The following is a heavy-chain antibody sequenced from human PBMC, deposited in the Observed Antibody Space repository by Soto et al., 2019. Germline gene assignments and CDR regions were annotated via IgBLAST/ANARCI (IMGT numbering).Heavy chain of an antibody. V-gene: IGHV4-59*04. CDR2: IYYTGST. CDR3: ARSTIAPHLFMYPFDY. CDR1: GSPISSYY. Sequence: PSETLSLTCSVSGSPISSYYWGWFRLPPGQGLQWVGYIYYTGSTYYNPSLKSRLTISVDTPKNQLSLELNSVTAADTAVYYCARSTIAPHLFMYPFDYWGQGTLVTVSS. J-gene: IGHJ4*01. D-gene: IGHD6-6*01.